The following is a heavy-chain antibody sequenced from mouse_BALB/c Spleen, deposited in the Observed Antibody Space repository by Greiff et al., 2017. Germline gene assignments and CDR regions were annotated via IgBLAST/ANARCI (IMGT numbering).Heavy chain of an antibody. Sequence: DVKLQESGPSLVKPSQTLSLTCSVTGDSITSGYWNWIRKFPGNKLEYMGYISYSGSTYYNPSLKSRISITRDTSKNQYYLQLNSVTTEDTATYYCARNYRYGGSYAMDYWGQGTSVTVSS. CDR3: ARNYRYGGSYAMDY. J-gene: IGHJ4*01. D-gene: IGHD2-14*01. CDR1: GDSITSGY. CDR2: ISYSGST. V-gene: IGHV3-8*02.